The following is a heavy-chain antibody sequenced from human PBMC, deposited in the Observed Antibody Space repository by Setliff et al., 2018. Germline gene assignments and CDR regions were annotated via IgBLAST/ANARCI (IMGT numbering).Heavy chain of an antibody. Sequence: SETLSLTCTVSDGSLSTYYWSWIRQPPGKGLEFIGYVYYSGTANYSPSLRSRLTISVDTSKNQFSLKLSSVTAADTAVYYCARAHTWSLPNDNSGYPGWFDPWGQGTLVTV. V-gene: IGHV4-59*08. CDR1: DGSLSTYY. CDR2: VYYSGTA. D-gene: IGHD3-22*01. J-gene: IGHJ5*02. CDR3: ARAHTWSLPNDNSGYPGWFDP.